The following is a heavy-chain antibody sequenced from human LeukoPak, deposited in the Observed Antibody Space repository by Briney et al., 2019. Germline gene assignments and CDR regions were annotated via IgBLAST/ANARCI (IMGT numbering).Heavy chain of an antibody. Sequence: GGSLRLSCAASGFTVSSNYMSWVRQAPGKGLEWVALMAGDGSSIYYADSVKGRFTISRDNSKNTVDLQMNSLRPEDTAAYYCAKAAVYSKRWTPFDDWGRGTLVTVSS. D-gene: IGHD1-26*01. J-gene: IGHJ4*02. CDR2: MAGDGSSI. V-gene: IGHV3-30*18. CDR1: GFTVSSNY. CDR3: AKAAVYSKRWTPFDD.